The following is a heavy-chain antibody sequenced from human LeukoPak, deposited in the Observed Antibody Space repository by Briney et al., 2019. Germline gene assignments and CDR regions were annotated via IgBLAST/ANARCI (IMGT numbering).Heavy chain of an antibody. D-gene: IGHD3-22*01. CDR1: GFTFSSYW. CDR2: IKQDGSEK. Sequence: GGSLRLSCAASGFTFSSYWMSWVRQAPGKGLEWVANIKQDGSEKYYVDSVKGRFTISRDNAKNSLYLQMNSLRAEDTAVYYCAKGYYDSSGWGDFDYWGQGTLVTVSS. V-gene: IGHV3-7*01. J-gene: IGHJ4*02. CDR3: AKGYYDSSGWGDFDY.